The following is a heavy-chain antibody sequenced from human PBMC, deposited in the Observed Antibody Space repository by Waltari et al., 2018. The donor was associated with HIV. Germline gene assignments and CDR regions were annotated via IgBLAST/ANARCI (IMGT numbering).Heavy chain of an antibody. J-gene: IGHJ4*02. Sequence: QLQLQESGPGLVKPSETLSLTFTVSGDSISSSTSYCGWVRQPPGKGLEWIGSVHHSGSTFYNPSLKSRVTISVDTSNNQFSLKLTSVTAADTAVFYCAREWRATSWYQGGFDYWGQGTLVTVSS. CDR1: GDSISSSTSY. CDR3: AREWRATSWYQGGFDY. D-gene: IGHD1-20*01. V-gene: IGHV4-39*02. CDR2: VHHSGST.